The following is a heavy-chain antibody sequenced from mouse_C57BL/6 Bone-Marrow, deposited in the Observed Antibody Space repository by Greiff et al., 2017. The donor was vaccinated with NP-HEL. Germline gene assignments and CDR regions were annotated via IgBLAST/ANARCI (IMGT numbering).Heavy chain of an antibody. V-gene: IGHV2-5*01. CDR2: IWRGGST. D-gene: IGHD1-1*01. CDR3: AKNRITTVVDSYAMDY. Sequence: QVQLKESGPGLVQPSQSLSITCTVSGFSLTSYGVHWVRQSPGKGLEWLGVIWRGGSTDYNAAFMSRLSITKDNSKSQVFFKMNSLQADDTAIYYCAKNRITTVVDSYAMDYWGQGTSVTVSS. J-gene: IGHJ4*01. CDR1: GFSLTSYG.